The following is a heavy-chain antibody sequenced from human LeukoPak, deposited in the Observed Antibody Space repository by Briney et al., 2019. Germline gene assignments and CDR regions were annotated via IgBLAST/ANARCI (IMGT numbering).Heavy chain of an antibody. CDR1: GYTFTSYY. D-gene: IGHD6-13*01. V-gene: IGHV1-46*01. CDR2: INPSCGST. CDR3: ARVGYSGSWFDY. J-gene: IGHJ4*02. Sequence: ASVKVSCKASGYTFTSYYMHWVRQAPGQGLEWMGIINPSCGSTGYAQKFQGRVTMTRDTSTSTVYMELSSLRSEDTAVYYCARVGYSGSWFDYWGQGTLVTVSS.